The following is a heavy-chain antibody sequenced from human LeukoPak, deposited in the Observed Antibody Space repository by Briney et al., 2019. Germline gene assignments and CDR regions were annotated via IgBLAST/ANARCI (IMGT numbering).Heavy chain of an antibody. CDR1: VGPFSGYH. V-gene: IGHV4-34*01. CDR2: INHSGTT. J-gene: IGHJ3*02. CDR3: ARYYPHIVVVTAIRGFDI. D-gene: IGHD2-21*02. Sequence: SETLSLTCAVYVGPFSGYHWTWIRQSPGKGLEWIGEINHSGTTNYNPSLKSRVTISGDTSKNQFSLKLTSVTAADTAVYYCARYYPHIVVVTAIRGFDIWGQGTRVIVSS.